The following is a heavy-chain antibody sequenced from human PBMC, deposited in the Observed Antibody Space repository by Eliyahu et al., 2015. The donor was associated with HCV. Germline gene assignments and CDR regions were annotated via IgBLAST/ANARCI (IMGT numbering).Heavy chain of an antibody. J-gene: IGHJ3*02. V-gene: IGHV1-18*01. Sequence: QVQLVQSGAEVKKPGASVKVXXXASGYTFTSYXISWVRQAXGQGLEWMGWXSAYNGNTNYAQKLQGRVTMTTDTSXSTAYMELRSLRSDDTAVYYCARDYYVSAFDIWGQGTNGHRLF. D-gene: IGHD1-26*01. CDR1: GYTFTSYX. CDR2: XSAYNGNT. CDR3: ARDYYVSAFDI.